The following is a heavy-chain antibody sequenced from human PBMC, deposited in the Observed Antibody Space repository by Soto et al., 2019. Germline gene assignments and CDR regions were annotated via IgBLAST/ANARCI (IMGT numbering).Heavy chain of an antibody. CDR2: TSANNDNT. V-gene: IGHV1-18*04. D-gene: IGHD2-8*02. Sequence: QVQLVQSGTAVKEPGASVKVSCKASGYSFMHYGMSWVRQAPGQGLEWMAWTSANNDNTNYAPKLQGRVTLTTDTSTGTAYMELRSLRSDDTAVYYCARDERATCTGATCYYFDYWGQGTLVTVTS. CDR3: ARDERATCTGATCYYFDY. J-gene: IGHJ4*02. CDR1: GYSFMHYG.